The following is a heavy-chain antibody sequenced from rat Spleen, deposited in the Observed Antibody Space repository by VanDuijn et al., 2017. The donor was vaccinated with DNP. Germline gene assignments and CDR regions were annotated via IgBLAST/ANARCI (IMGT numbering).Heavy chain of an antibody. Sequence: EVQLVESDGGLVQPGRSLKLSCAASGFTFSDYYMAWVRQAPTKGLEWVATISYDGSSTYYRDSVKGRFTISRDNAKSSLYLQMDSLRSEDTATYYCTTRLHWGQGVMVTVSS. CDR2: ISYDGSST. CDR3: TTRLH. V-gene: IGHV5-20*01. J-gene: IGHJ2*01. CDR1: GFTFSDYY.